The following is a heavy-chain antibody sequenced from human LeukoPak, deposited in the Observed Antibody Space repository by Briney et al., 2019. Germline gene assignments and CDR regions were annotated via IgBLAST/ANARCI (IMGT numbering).Heavy chain of an antibody. CDR2: ISSSGSTI. CDR1: GFTFSSYE. D-gene: IGHD4-23*01. CDR3: ARVATTVVTHFDY. J-gene: IGHJ4*02. Sequence: GGSLRLSCAASGFTFSSYEMNWVRQAPGKGLEWVSYISSSGSTIYYADSVKGRFTISRDNDKNSLSLHMTSLRAEDTALYYCARVATTVVTHFDYWGQGSLVTVSS. V-gene: IGHV3-48*03.